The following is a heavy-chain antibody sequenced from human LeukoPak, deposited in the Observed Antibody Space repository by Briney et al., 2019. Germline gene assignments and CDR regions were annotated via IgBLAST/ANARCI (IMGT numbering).Heavy chain of an antibody. CDR1: GYSFTSYW. CDR3: AVIAAAGTGPFDY. CDR2: IDPSDSYT. V-gene: IGHV5-10-1*01. D-gene: IGHD6-13*01. J-gene: IGHJ4*02. Sequence: GESLQISCEGSGYSFTSYWISWVRQMPGKGLEWMGRIDPSDSYTNYSPSFQGHVTISADKSISTAYLQWSSLKASDTAMYYCAVIAAAGTGPFDYWGQGTLVTVSS.